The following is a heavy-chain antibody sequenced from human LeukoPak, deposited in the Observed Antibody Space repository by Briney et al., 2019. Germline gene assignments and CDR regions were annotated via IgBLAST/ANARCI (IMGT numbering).Heavy chain of an antibody. CDR1: GCSISSGDYY. D-gene: IGHD5-12*01. V-gene: IGHV4-30-4*01. J-gene: IGHJ6*02. CDR2: IYYSGST. Sequence: PSQTLSLTCTVSGCSISSGDYYWSWIRQPPGKGLEWIGYIYYSGSTYYNPSLKSRVTISVDTSKNQFSLKLSSVTAADTAVYYCARGGNGGSGYDYDYYYYYGMDVWGQGTTVTVSS. CDR3: ARGGNGGSGYDYDYYYYYGMDV.